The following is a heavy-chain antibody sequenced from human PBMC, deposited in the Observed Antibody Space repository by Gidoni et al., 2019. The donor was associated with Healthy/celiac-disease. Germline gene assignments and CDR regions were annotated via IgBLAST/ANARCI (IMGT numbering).Heavy chain of an antibody. V-gene: IGHV3-15*07. Sequence: EGQMVESGGGLVKPGGFHRLSCAASGFTRSHAWMNWVRQAPGRGLEWVGRIKSKTDGGTTDYAAPVKGRFTISSDDSKNTLYLQMNSLKTEDTAVYYCTTAVGGYDASYWGQGTLVTVSS. J-gene: IGHJ4*02. D-gene: IGHD5-12*01. CDR2: IKSKTDGGTT. CDR1: GFTRSHAW. CDR3: TTAVGGYDASY.